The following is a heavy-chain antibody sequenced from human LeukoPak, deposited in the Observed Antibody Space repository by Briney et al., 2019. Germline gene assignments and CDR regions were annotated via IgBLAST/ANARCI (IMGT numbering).Heavy chain of an antibody. CDR2: IRYDGSNK. J-gene: IGHJ3*02. Sequence: PGGSLRLSCAASGFTFSSYGMHWVRQAPGKGLEWVAFIRYDGSNKYYADSVKGRSTISKDNSKNTLYLQMNSLRAEDTAVYYCAKVPRVNGAFDIWGQGTMVTVSS. CDR3: AKVPRVNGAFDI. D-gene: IGHD1-1*01. V-gene: IGHV3-30*02. CDR1: GFTFSSYG.